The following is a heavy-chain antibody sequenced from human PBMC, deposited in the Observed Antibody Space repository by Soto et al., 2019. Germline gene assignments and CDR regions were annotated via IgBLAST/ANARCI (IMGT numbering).Heavy chain of an antibody. J-gene: IGHJ6*02. CDR2: ISSSGSTI. V-gene: IGHV3-48*03. CDR1: GFTFSSYE. Sequence: EVQLVESGGGLVQPGGSLRLSCAASGFTFSSYEMNWVRQAPGKGLEWVSYISSSGSTIYYADSVKGRFTISRDNAKNSLYLQMNSLRAEDTAVYYCARWPAGHPRAYEWYERLYYYYGMDVWGQGTTVTVSS. CDR3: ARWPAGHPRAYEWYERLYYYYGMDV. D-gene: IGHD3-3*01.